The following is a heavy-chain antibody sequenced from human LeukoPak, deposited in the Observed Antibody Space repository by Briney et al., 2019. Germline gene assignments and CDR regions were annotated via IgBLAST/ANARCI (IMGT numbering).Heavy chain of an antibody. Sequence: ASVKVSCKASGYTFTSYYMHWVRQAPGQGLGWMGIINPSGGSTSYAQKFQGRVTMTRDTSTSTVYMELISLRSEDTAVYYCARDFWEVASIKISSPGFNDYWGQGTLVTVSS. CDR1: GYTFTSYY. V-gene: IGHV1-46*01. CDR2: INPSGGST. J-gene: IGHJ4*02. D-gene: IGHD5-24*01. CDR3: ARDFWEVASIKISSPGFNDY.